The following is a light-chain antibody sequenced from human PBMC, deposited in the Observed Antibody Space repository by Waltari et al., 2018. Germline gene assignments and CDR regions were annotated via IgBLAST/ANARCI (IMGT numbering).Light chain of an antibody. J-gene: IGLJ2*01. CDR3: AAWDDSLSGVL. CDR2: KNN. V-gene: IGLV1-47*01. Sequence: QSVLTQPPSASGTPGQRVTISCSGSSSNIGSYYVNWYQQLPRTAPKLLIYKNNRRPSGVPDRVSGSKSGTSASLAISGLRSEDEADYYCAAWDDSLSGVLFGGGTKLTVL. CDR1: SSNIGSYY.